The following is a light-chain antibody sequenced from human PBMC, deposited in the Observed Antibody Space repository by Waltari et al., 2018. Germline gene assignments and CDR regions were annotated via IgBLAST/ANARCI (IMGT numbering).Light chain of an antibody. Sequence: SSVLTQPPSVSLAPGKTARITCGGTTIGVKSVHWYQQKPGQAPALVIYDDSDRPSGIPERFSGSNSGNTATLTISRVEAGDEADYYCQVWDSNTDHVVFGGGTKLTVL. CDR1: TIGVKS. CDR2: DDS. J-gene: IGLJ2*01. V-gene: IGLV3-21*01. CDR3: QVWDSNTDHVV.